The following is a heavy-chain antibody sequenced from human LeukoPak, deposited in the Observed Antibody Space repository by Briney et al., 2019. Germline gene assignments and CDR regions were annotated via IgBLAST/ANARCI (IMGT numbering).Heavy chain of an antibody. CDR3: AKDIIVSGTPQYFQH. CDR1: GFTFSSYS. D-gene: IGHD6-19*01. J-gene: IGHJ1*01. Sequence: GGSLRLSCAASGFTFSSYSMNWVRQAPGKGLEWVSSISSSSSYIYYADSVKGRFTISRDNAKNSLYLQMNSLRDEDTAVYFCAKDIIVSGTPQYFQHWGLGTRVIVSS. CDR2: ISSSSSYI. V-gene: IGHV3-21*01.